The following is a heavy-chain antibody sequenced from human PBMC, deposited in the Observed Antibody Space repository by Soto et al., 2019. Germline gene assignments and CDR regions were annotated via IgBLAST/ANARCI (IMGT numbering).Heavy chain of an antibody. CDR3: ARARPPELLWFGSGGNWFDP. Sequence: GGSLRLSCAASGFTVSSNYMSWVRQAPGKGLEWVSVIYSGGSTYYADSVKGRFTISRDNSKNTLYLQMNSLRAEDTAVYYCARARPPELLWFGSGGNWFDPWGQGTLVTVSS. CDR2: IYSGGST. D-gene: IGHD3-10*01. V-gene: IGHV3-66*01. CDR1: GFTVSSNY. J-gene: IGHJ5*02.